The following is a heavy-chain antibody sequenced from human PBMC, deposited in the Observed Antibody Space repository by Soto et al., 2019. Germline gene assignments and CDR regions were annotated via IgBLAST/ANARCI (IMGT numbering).Heavy chain of an antibody. CDR3: ARGGVGGTKDY. D-gene: IGHD1-26*01. V-gene: IGHV3-74*01. Sequence: GGSLRLSCAVSGFTFSVYWMEWVRQAPGKGLVWVSRISNHRSDTSYADSVRGRFTISRDNAKDTVYLQMSSLRADDTAVYYCARGGVGGTKDYWGQGTLVTVSS. CDR2: ISNHRSDT. J-gene: IGHJ4*02. CDR1: GFTFSVYW.